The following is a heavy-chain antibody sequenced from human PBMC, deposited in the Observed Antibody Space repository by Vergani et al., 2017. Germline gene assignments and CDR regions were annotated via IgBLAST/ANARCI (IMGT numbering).Heavy chain of an antibody. D-gene: IGHD1/OR15-1a*01. CDR3: GRKQSPSSLMDKPIDI. V-gene: IGHV3-11*01. J-gene: IGHJ5*02. CDR2: ISDGGETK. CDR1: GFIFSDYY. Sequence: QVQLVASGGGLVRPGGSLRLSCAASGFIFSDYYMTWIRQTPGKGLEWLAHISDGGETKMYAESLQVRFTVSRDNTKNLLILQMKTLKVDDTATYYCGRKQSPSSLMDKPIDIWGQGTLVTVSS.